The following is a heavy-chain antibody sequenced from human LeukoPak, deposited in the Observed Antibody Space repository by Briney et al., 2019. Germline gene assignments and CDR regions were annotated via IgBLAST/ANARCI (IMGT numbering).Heavy chain of an antibody. CDR2: ISSGRSYI. CDR3: ARDRDLGVGNWFDP. J-gene: IGHJ5*02. CDR1: GFIFSDYS. Sequence: GGSLRLSCAASGFIFSDYSFNWVRQAPGKGLEWVSSISSGRSYIYYADSVKGRFTISRDNAKKSVFLQMNNLRAEDTAVYYCARDRDLGVGNWFDPWGQGTLVTVSS. V-gene: IGHV3-21*01. D-gene: IGHD3-3*01.